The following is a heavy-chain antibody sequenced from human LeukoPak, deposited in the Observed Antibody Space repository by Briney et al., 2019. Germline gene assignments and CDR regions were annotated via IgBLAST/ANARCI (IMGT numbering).Heavy chain of an antibody. V-gene: IGHV3-30*18. D-gene: IGHD2-15*01. Sequence: GSLRLSCAASGFTFSSYGKHWGRQAPGKGREGVAVISEDGSNKYYSDSVKGRFSISRDNSKNTLYLQMKSLSAEDTAMYYCAQDRHSGYCSGGSCYPDYWGQGTLVTVSS. CDR2: ISEDGSNK. CDR1: GFTFSSYG. CDR3: AQDRHSGYCSGGSCYPDY. J-gene: IGHJ4*02.